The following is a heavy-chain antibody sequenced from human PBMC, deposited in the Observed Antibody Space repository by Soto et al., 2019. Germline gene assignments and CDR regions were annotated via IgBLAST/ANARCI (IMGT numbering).Heavy chain of an antibody. J-gene: IGHJ3*01. V-gene: IGHV3-23*01. CDR3: AKRLVGAVPHDAFDV. Sequence: GGSLRLSCEASGFTFSSNPMSWVRQAAGKGPEWVSGVSESGDSTDYKDSVKGRFTIFRDNSQNTRYLQMNNLRAEDTAIDYCAKRLVGAVPHDAFDVWGQGTMVTVSS. CDR2: VSESGDST. D-gene: IGHD2-15*01. CDR1: GFTFSSNP.